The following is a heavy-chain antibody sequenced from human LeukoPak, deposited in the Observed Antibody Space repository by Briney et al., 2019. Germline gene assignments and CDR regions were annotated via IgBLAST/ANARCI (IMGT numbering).Heavy chain of an antibody. Sequence: GGSLRLSCAASGFTFSTYAMTWVRQAPGKGVDWVSVISNGGVSTYYADSVKGRFTISRDNSKNTLYLEMNSLRAEDTALYYCAKLSSVSSQDFDYWGQGTLVTVSS. J-gene: IGHJ4*02. V-gene: IGHV3-23*01. CDR3: AKLSSVSSQDFDY. CDR1: GFTFSTYA. D-gene: IGHD2-2*01. CDR2: ISNGGVST.